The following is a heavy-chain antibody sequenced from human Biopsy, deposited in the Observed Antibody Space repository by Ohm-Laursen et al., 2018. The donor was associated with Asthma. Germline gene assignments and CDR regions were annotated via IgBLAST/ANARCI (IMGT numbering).Heavy chain of an antibody. D-gene: IGHD3-3*01. CDR1: GYNFISFA. CDR2: VNTGNGGT. Sequence: SVKASCTASGYNFISFAIHWVRQAPGQRLEWMGWVNTGNGGTQYSQKFQGRVTITRDTSESTAYMELRSLRSEETATYYCARAYYDFWSGGVKDVFGFWGQGTMVTASS. CDR3: ARAYYDFWSGGVKDVFGF. V-gene: IGHV1-3*04. J-gene: IGHJ3*01.